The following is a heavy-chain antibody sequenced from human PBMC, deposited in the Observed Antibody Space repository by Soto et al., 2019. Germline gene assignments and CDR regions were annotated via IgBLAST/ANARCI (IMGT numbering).Heavy chain of an antibody. Sequence: LRLSCAASGFTFSSYWMSWVRQAPGKGLEWVANIKQDGSEKYYVDSVKGRFTISRDNAKNSLYLRMNSLRAEDTAVYYCARVDYGDYVYNFDYWGQGTLVTVSS. CDR2: IKQDGSEK. CDR1: GFTFSSYW. D-gene: IGHD4-17*01. J-gene: IGHJ4*02. CDR3: ARVDYGDYVYNFDY. V-gene: IGHV3-7*03.